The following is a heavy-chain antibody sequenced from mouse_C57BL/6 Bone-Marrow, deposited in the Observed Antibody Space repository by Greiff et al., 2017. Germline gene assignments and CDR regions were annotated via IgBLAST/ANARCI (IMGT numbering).Heavy chain of an antibody. Sequence: QVQLQQPGAELVMPGASVKLSCKASGYTFTSYWMHWVKQRPGQGLEWIGEIDPSDSYTNYNQKFKGKSTLTVDKSSSTAYMQLSSLTSEDSAVYCCARDYYGSSYAMDYWGQGTSVTVSS. J-gene: IGHJ4*01. V-gene: IGHV1-69*01. CDR3: ARDYYGSSYAMDY. CDR2: IDPSDSYT. D-gene: IGHD1-1*01. CDR1: GYTFTSYW.